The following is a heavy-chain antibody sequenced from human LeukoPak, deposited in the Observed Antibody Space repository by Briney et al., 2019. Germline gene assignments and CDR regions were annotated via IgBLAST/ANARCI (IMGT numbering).Heavy chain of an antibody. CDR2: IGTAGDT. D-gene: IGHD3-3*01. CDR1: GFTFSSYD. J-gene: IGHJ1*01. Sequence: GGSLRLSCAASGFTFSSYDLNWVVQATGKSLEWVSAIGTAGDTYYPGSVKGRFTISRENAKNSLYLQMNSLRAGDTAVYYCARAGHDFFSSPGNWGEGKLPAVSS. V-gene: IGHV3-13*01. CDR3: ARAGHDFFSSPGN.